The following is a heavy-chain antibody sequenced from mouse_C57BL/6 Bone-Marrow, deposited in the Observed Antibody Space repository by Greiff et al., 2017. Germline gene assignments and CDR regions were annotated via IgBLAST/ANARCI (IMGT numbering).Heavy chain of an antibody. Sequence: EVQLVESGGGLVKPGGSLKLSCAASGFTFSSYAMSWVRQTPEKRLEWVATISDGGSYTYYPDNVKGRFTISRDNAKNNLYLQMSHLKSEDTAMYYFAREGYYGSSYVDDFDYCGQGTTLTVSS. D-gene: IGHD1-1*01. CDR2: ISDGGSYT. J-gene: IGHJ2*01. CDR1: GFTFSSYA. CDR3: AREGYYGSSYVDDFDY. V-gene: IGHV5-4*01.